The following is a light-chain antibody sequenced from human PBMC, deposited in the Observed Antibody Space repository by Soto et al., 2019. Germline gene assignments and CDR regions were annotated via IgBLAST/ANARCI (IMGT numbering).Light chain of an antibody. J-gene: IGKJ4*01. CDR1: QSFSSW. CDR2: KAS. Sequence: DIQMTQSPSTVSASVGDRVTITCRASQSFSSWLAWYQQKPGKAPKLLIYKASSLKSGVPSRFSGSGSGTEFTLTISSLQPDDFATYYCQQYNSWPLTFGGGTKVEI. V-gene: IGKV1-5*03. CDR3: QQYNSWPLT.